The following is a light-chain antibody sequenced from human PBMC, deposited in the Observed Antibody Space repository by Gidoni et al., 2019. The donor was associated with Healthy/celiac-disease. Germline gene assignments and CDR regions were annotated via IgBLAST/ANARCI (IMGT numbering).Light chain of an antibody. CDR3: QQYDNPPYT. V-gene: IGKV1-33*01. Sequence: DIQMTQSPSSLSASVGDRVTIPCQASQDIINYLNWYQQKPGKAPTLLVYDASTLETGVPSRFSGSGSGTDLTFAISSLQPEDIATYYCQQYDNPPYTFGQGTQLEIK. CDR2: DAS. CDR1: QDIINY. J-gene: IGKJ2*01.